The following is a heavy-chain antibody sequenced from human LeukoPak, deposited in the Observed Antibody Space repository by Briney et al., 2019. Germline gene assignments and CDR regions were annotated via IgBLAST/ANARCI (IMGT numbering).Heavy chain of an antibody. CDR1: GGSISGDY. Sequence: PSETLSLTCTVSGGSISGDYWSWIRQPPGKGLEWIGYIYYRGDTNYNPSLKSRVTISVGTSKSQFSLRLNSVTAADTAVYFCARDLYGDYGRGYMDVWGKGTTVTVSS. V-gene: IGHV4-59*01. CDR3: ARDLYGDYGRGYMDV. D-gene: IGHD4-17*01. J-gene: IGHJ6*03. CDR2: IYYRGDT.